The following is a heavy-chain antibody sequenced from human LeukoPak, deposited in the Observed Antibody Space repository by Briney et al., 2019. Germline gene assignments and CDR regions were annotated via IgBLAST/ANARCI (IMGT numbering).Heavy chain of an antibody. D-gene: IGHD6-13*01. CDR3: AKDSQLVFGYFDY. CDR1: GFTFSSYA. J-gene: IGHJ4*02. V-gene: IGHV3-23*01. Sequence: GGSLRLSCAASGFTFSSYAMSWVRQAPGKGLEWVPAISGSGGSTYCADSVKGRFTISRDNSKNTLYLQMNSLRAEDTAVYYCAKDSQLVFGYFDYWGQGTLVTVSS. CDR2: ISGSGGST.